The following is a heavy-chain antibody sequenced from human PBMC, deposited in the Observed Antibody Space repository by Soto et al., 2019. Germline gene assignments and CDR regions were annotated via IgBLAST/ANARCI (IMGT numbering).Heavy chain of an antibody. CDR1: GYTFSSYG. V-gene: IGHV1-18*01. CDR3: AIDRSAALGYGLDV. CDR2: ISAYNGRT. D-gene: IGHD6-13*01. J-gene: IGHJ6*02. Sequence: ASVKVSCKASGYTFSSYGITWVRQAPGQGLEWMGWISAYNGRTSSSQKFRGRVTMTTDTSTTTADMELTSLRSDDTAVYYCAIDRSAALGYGLDVWGQGXSVTVYS.